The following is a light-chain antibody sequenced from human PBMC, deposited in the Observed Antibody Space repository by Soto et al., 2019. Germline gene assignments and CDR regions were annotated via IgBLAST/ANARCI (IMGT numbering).Light chain of an antibody. J-gene: IGLJ1*01. V-gene: IGLV2-14*03. CDR1: SSDVGGYNY. CDR2: DVS. CDR3: SSYTSSTANYV. Sequence: QSVLTQPASVSGSPGQSITISCTGSSSDVGGYNYVSWYQQHPGKAPKLMIYDVSNRPSGVSNRFSGSKSGNTASLTISGLQAEDEAYYYCSSYTSSTANYVFGTGTKLTVL.